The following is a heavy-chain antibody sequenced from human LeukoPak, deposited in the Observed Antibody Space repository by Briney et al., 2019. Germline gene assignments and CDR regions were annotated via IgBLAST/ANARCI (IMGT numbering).Heavy chain of an antibody. Sequence: GGSLRLSCAASGFTFSSYWMSWVRQAPGKGLEWVANIKQDGSEKYYVDSVKGRFTISREYAKNSLYLQMNSLRAGDTAVYYCARSSIAAAGAFDYWGQGTLVTVSS. V-gene: IGHV3-7*01. CDR1: GFTFSSYW. J-gene: IGHJ4*02. CDR2: IKQDGSEK. D-gene: IGHD6-13*01. CDR3: ARSSIAAAGAFDY.